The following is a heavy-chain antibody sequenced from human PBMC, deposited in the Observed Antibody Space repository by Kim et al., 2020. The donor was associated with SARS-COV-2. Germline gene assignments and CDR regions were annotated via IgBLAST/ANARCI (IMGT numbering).Heavy chain of an antibody. D-gene: IGHD3-10*01. Sequence: GGSLRLSCTASGFTFTNAWMSWVRQAPGKGLEWVGRITSKTDGGTTDYAAPVKGRFTISRDDSKNTLYLQMNSLKTEDTAVYYCTTDSIWFGEHGDAFDIWGQGTMVTVSS. J-gene: IGHJ3*02. CDR1: GFTFTNAW. CDR2: ITSKTDGGTT. CDR3: TTDSIWFGEHGDAFDI. V-gene: IGHV3-15*01.